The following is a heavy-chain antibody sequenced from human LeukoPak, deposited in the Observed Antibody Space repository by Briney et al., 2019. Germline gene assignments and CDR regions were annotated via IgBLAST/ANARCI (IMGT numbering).Heavy chain of an antibody. V-gene: IGHV1-8*01. CDR3: ARQGGIAAPWDY. Sequence: ASVKVSCKASGYTFTSYDINWVRQATGQGLECMGWMNPNSGNTGYAQKFQGRVTMTRNTSISTAYMELSSLRSEDTAVYYCARQGGIAAPWDYWGQGTLVTVSS. D-gene: IGHD6-13*01. CDR2: MNPNSGNT. CDR1: GYTFTSYD. J-gene: IGHJ4*02.